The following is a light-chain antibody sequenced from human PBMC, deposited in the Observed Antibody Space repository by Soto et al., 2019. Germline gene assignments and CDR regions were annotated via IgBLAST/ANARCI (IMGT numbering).Light chain of an antibody. V-gene: IGLV2-11*01. J-gene: IGLJ3*02. CDR2: DVN. CDR3: CSYAGSYTWV. CDR1: SSDVGGYNY. Sequence: QSVLTQSRSVSGSPGQSVTISCTGTSSDVGGYNYVSWYQQHPGKAPKLMIYDVNKRPSGVPDRFSGSKSGNTASLTISGLQAEDEADYYCCSYAGSYTWVFGGGTKVTVL.